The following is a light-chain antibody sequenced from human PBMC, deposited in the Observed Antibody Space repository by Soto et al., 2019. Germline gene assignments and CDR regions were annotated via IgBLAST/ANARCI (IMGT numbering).Light chain of an antibody. J-gene: IGLJ3*02. CDR3: AAWDDSLDGWV. Sequence: QSVLTQPPSASATPGQRVTISCSGSSSNIGENTVNWYQQLPGTAPKVLIHTDDQRPSGVPDRFSGSKSRTSASLAISGLQSEDEADYYCAAWDDSLDGWVFGGGTQLTVL. CDR2: TDD. V-gene: IGLV1-44*01. CDR1: SSNIGENT.